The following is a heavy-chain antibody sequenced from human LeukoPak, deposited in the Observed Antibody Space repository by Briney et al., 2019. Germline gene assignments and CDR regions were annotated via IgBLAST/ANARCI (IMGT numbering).Heavy chain of an antibody. V-gene: IGHV4-34*01. Sequence: SETLSLTCAVYGGSFSGYYWSWIRQPPGKGLEWIGEINHSGSTHYNPSLKSRVTISVDTSKNQFSLNLRSVTAADTAVYYCALHVWGSYREDYWGQGTLVTVSS. CDR1: GGSFSGYY. D-gene: IGHD3-16*02. CDR3: ALHVWGSYREDY. CDR2: INHSGST. J-gene: IGHJ4*02.